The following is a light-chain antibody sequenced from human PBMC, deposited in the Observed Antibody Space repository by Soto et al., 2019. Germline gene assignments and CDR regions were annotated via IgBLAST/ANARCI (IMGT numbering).Light chain of an antibody. CDR2: EAS. CDR1: QSISSW. J-gene: IGKJ4*01. CDR3: QQLNSYPLT. V-gene: IGKV1-5*01. Sequence: DIQMTQSPSTLSASVGDRVTITCRASQSISSWLAWYQQKPGKAPKLLIHEASRLESGVPSRVSGSESGTEFTLTISSLQPDELATYSCQQLNSYPLTFGVETNVEIK.